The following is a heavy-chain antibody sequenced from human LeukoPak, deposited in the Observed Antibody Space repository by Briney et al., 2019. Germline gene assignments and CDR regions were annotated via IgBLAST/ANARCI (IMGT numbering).Heavy chain of an antibody. V-gene: IGHV3-30-3*01. Sequence: GGSLRLSCAASGFTFSSYAMHWVRQAPGKGLEWVAVISYDGSNKYYADSVKGRFTISRDNSKNTLYLQMNSLRAEDTAVYYCARETRYSYGTVGMDVWGQGTTVTVSS. J-gene: IGHJ6*02. CDR2: ISYDGSNK. D-gene: IGHD5-18*01. CDR3: ARETRYSYGTVGMDV. CDR1: GFTFSSYA.